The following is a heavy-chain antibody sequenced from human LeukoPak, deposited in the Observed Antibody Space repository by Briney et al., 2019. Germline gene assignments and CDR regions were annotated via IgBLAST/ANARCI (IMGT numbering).Heavy chain of an antibody. CDR1: GYTLTELS. J-gene: IGHJ4*02. V-gene: IGHV1-24*01. CDR3: ATGGWSSSSRWSY. Sequence: GASVKVSCKVSGYTLTELSMHWVRQAPGKGLAWMGGFDPEDGETIYAQKFQGRVTMTEDTSTDTAYMELSSLRSEDTAVYYCATGGWSSSSRWSYWGQGTLVTVSS. D-gene: IGHD6-13*01. CDR2: FDPEDGET.